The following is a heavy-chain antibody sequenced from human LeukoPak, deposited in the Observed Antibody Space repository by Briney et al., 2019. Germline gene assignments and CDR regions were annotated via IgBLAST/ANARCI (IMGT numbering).Heavy chain of an antibody. D-gene: IGHD1-20*01. Sequence: PSETLSLTCTVSGDSVSTYFWSWIRQPPGKGLEWIGYVYYSGSTKNNPSLKRRVSMSIDTSKNQFSLNVNSVTAADTAVYYCAKSYNWNDDTYFDYWGQGTLVTVSS. J-gene: IGHJ4*02. CDR3: AKSYNWNDDTYFDY. CDR2: VYYSGST. CDR1: GDSVSTYF. V-gene: IGHV4-59*02.